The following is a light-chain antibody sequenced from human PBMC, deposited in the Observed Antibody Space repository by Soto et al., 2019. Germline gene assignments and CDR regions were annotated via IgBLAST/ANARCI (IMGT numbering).Light chain of an antibody. CDR1: QSVSSN. CDR3: QQYNNWPPIT. V-gene: IGKV3-15*01. CDR2: GAS. Sequence: EIVMTQSPVTLSVSRGEGATLSSRASQSVSSNLAWYQQKPGQTPRLLIYGASTRATGVPARFSGSGSGTEFTLTISSLQSEDFAVYYCQQYNNWPPITFGQGTRLEIK. J-gene: IGKJ5*01.